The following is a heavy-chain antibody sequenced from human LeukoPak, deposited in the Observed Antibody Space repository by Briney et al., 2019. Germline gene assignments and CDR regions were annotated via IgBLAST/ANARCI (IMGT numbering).Heavy chain of an antibody. CDR2: INPNSGGT. J-gene: IGHJ4*02. D-gene: IGHD3-10*01. CDR3: ARGYEVRGVIIDLSHDY. Sequence: GASVKVSCKASGYTFTGYYMHWVRQAPGQGLEWMGWINPNSGGTDHAQKFQGWVTMTRDTSISTAYMELSRLRSDDTAVYYCARGYEVRGVIIDLSHDYWGQGTLVTVSS. CDR1: GYTFTGYY. V-gene: IGHV1-2*04.